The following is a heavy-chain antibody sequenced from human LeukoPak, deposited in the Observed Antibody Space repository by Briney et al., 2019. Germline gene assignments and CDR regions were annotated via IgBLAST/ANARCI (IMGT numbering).Heavy chain of an antibody. V-gene: IGHV1-2*02. CDR3: ARGIHYYGSGSYLY. CDR2: INPNSGGT. J-gene: IGHJ4*02. CDR1: GYTFTGYY. D-gene: IGHD3-10*01. Sequence: ASVKVSCKASGYTFTGYYMHWVRQAPGQGLEWMGWINPNSGGTNYAQKFQGRVTMTRDTSISTAYMELSRLKSDDTAVYYCARGIHYYGSGSYLYWGQGTLVTVSS.